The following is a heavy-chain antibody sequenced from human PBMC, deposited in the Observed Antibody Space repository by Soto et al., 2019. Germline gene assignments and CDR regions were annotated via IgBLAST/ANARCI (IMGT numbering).Heavy chain of an antibody. D-gene: IGHD6-13*01. CDR3: ATGLINGRWYAAD. J-gene: IGHJ4*02. CDR1: GFTFSSCV. CDR2: ITDSGAGT. Sequence: EVHLWESGGGLVHPGESLRLSCGASGFTFSSCVMTWVRQAPGKGLEWVSCITDSGAGTYYADSVKGRFTISRDNSKNTVYLQMNNLRAEDTGVYDCATGLINGRWYAADWGQGTLVTVSS. V-gene: IGHV3-23*01.